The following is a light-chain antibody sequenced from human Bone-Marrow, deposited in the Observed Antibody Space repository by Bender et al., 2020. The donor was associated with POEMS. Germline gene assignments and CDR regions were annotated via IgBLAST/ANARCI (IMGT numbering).Light chain of an antibody. Sequence: QSALTQPASVSGSPGQSVTISCTGGTSDVGASDYISWYQHHPGKAPKLIIYDVNTRPSGVSDRFSGSKSGNTASLTISGLQAGDEADYYCLSYTTGSTLFVFGTGTKVTV. CDR3: LSYTTGSTLFV. CDR2: DVN. J-gene: IGLJ1*01. CDR1: TSDVGASDY. V-gene: IGLV2-14*01.